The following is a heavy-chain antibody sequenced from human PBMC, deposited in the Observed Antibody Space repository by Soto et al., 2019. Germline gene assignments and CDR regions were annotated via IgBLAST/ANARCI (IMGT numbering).Heavy chain of an antibody. Sequence: SGFTFSNAWMNWVRHAPGKGLEWVGRIKSKTDGGTTDYAAPVKGRFTISRDDSKNTLYLQMNSLRAEDTAVCYCASARGGSRAEYWGQGTLVTVSS. CDR1: GFTFSNAW. D-gene: IGHD3-10*01. CDR2: IKSKTDGGTT. J-gene: IGHJ4*02. V-gene: IGHV3-15*07. CDR3: ASARGGSRAEY.